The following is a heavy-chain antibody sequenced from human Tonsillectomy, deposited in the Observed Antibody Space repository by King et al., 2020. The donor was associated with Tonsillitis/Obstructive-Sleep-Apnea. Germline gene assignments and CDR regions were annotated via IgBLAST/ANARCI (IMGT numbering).Heavy chain of an antibody. J-gene: IGHJ2*01. CDR3: ARSREVTTSHWYFDL. D-gene: IGHD4-11*01. V-gene: IGHV3-33*01. CDR1: GFTFNIYG. CDR2: IWDDGSNK. Sequence: VQLVESGGGVVQPGRSLRLSCAASGFTFNIYGMHWVRQAPGKGLEWVSFIWDDGSNKYYADSVKGRFTISRDNSKNTLYLQMNGLRAEDTAVYYCARSREVTTSHWYFDLWGRGTLVTGSS.